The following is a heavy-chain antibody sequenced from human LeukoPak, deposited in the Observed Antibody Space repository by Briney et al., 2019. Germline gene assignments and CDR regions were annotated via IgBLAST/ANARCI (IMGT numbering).Heavy chain of an antibody. CDR3: ARKSFKFGLADY. D-gene: IGHD3-16*01. V-gene: IGHV4-59*12. CDR1: GGSISSYY. CDR2: IYYSGST. J-gene: IGHJ4*02. Sequence: SETLSLTCTVSGGSISSYYWSWIRQPPGKGLEWIGYIYYSGSTNYNPSLKSRVTISVDTSKNQFSLKLSSVTAADTAVYYCARKSFKFGLADYWGQGTLVTVSS.